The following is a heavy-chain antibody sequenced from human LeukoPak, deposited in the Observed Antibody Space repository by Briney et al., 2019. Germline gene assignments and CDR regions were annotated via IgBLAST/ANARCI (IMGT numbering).Heavy chain of an antibody. V-gene: IGHV4-59*01. CDR1: GGSISSYY. CDR3: ARVRFLGSNWFDP. CDR2: IYYSGST. J-gene: IGHJ5*02. Sequence: SETLSLTCTVSGGSISSYYWSWIRQPPGKGLEWIGYIYYSGSTNYNPSLKSRVTISVDTSKNQFSLKLSSVTAADTAVYYCARVRFLGSNWFDPWGQGTLVTVSS. D-gene: IGHD3-3*01.